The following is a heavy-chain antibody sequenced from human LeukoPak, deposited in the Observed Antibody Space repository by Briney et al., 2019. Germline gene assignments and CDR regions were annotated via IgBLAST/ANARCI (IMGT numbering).Heavy chain of an antibody. J-gene: IGHJ4*02. Sequence: GGSLRLSRAASGFTFSSYSMNWVRQAPGKGLEWVSSISSSSSYIYYADSVKGRFTISRDNAKNSLYLQMNSLRAEDTAVYYCARGGMTYYYDSSGSYWGQGTLVTVSS. CDR1: GFTFSSYS. D-gene: IGHD3-22*01. CDR2: ISSSSSYI. V-gene: IGHV3-21*01. CDR3: ARGGMTYYYDSSGSY.